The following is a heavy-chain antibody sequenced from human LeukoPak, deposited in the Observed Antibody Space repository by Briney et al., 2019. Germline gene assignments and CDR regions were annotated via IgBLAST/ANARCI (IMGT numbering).Heavy chain of an antibody. CDR3: TRTDYDYVWGSYRYSGHAFDI. Sequence: ASVQVSCKASGYSLTSYYMHWVRQAPGQGLEWVAIINPSGGSTRYAQKFQDRVTVTRDTSTSIVYMELSSLRSEDTAVYFCTRTDYDYVWGSYRYSGHAFDIWGQGTMVTVSS. D-gene: IGHD3-16*02. CDR2: INPSGGST. CDR1: GYSLTSYY. V-gene: IGHV1-46*03. J-gene: IGHJ3*02.